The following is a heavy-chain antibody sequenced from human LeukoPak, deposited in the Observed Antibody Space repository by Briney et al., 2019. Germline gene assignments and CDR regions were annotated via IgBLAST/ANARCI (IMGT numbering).Heavy chain of an antibody. D-gene: IGHD5-18*01. CDR3: ARDTAMVNYYFDY. CDR2: IYYSGST. CDR1: GGSISSYY. V-gene: IGHV4-59*01. J-gene: IGHJ4*02. Sequence: SETLSLTCTVSGGSISSYYWSWIRQPPGKGLEWIGYIYYSGSTNCNPSLKSRVTISVDTSKNQFSLKLSSVTAADTAVYYCARDTAMVNYYFDYWGQGTLVTVSS.